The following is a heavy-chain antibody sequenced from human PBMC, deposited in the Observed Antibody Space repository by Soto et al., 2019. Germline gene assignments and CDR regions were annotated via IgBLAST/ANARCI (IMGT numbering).Heavy chain of an antibody. J-gene: IGHJ6*02. CDR1: GGSISSYY. D-gene: IGHD2-15*01. CDR2: IYYSGST. CDR3: ARDSRVVVAAYSLLGMDV. V-gene: IGHV4-59*01. Sequence: SETLSLTCTVSGGSISSYYWSWIRQPPGKGLEWIGYIYYSGSTNYNPSLKSRVTISVDTSKNQFSLKLSSVTAADTAVHYCARDSRVVVAAYSLLGMDVWGQGTTVTVSS.